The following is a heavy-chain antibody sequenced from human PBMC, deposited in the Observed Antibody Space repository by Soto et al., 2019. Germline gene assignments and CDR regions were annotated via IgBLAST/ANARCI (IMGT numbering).Heavy chain of an antibody. D-gene: IGHD3-3*01. CDR2: ISPSNGQT. CDR1: GYTFSNFG. Sequence: QVQLVQSGTEVKKPGASVKVSCKASGYTFSNFGLSWVRQAPGQGLEWMGWISPSNGQTIYAQNFHGRVNMTTETSTATAHMELRSLISADKAVYYCSRVIMIFGVANLGSYFDYWGQGTRVTVSA. V-gene: IGHV1-18*01. CDR3: SRVIMIFGVANLGSYFDY. J-gene: IGHJ4*02.